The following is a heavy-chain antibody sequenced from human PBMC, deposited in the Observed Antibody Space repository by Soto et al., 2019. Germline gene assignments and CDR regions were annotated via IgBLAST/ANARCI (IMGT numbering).Heavy chain of an antibody. D-gene: IGHD6-19*01. CDR3: AKDPPQWLVPPRHKDAFDI. V-gene: IGHV3-23*01. J-gene: IGHJ3*02. CDR1: GFTFSSYA. Sequence: EVQLLESGGGLVQPGGSLRLSCAASGFTFSSYAMSWVRQAPGKGLEWVSAISGSGGSTYYADSVKGRFTISRDNSKNTLYLQMNSLRAEDTAVYYCAKDPPQWLVPPRHKDAFDIWGQGTMVTVSS. CDR2: ISGSGGST.